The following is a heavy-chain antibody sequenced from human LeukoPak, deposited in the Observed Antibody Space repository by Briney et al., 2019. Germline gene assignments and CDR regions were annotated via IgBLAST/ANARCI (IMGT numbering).Heavy chain of an antibody. CDR1: GVTFSSYW. Sequence: PGGSLRLSCAASGVTFSSYWMSWIRQAPGKGLEWVANIKEAGSDKNYVDSVRGRFTISRATAKHALYLQMNILTAEATAVYYSGREVPGGTTSLDCWGQGTVVTVSP. J-gene: IGHJ4*02. CDR2: IKEAGSDK. D-gene: IGHD1-7*01. V-gene: IGHV3-7*04. CDR3: GREVPGGTTSLDC.